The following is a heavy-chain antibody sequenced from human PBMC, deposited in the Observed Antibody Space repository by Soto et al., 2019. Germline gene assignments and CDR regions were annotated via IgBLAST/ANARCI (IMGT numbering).Heavy chain of an antibody. CDR2: INHSGST. J-gene: IGHJ4*02. CDR3: ARATFYYYGSGSYTFDY. Sequence: SETLSLTCAVYGGSFSGYYWSWIRQPPGKGLEWIGEINHSGSTNYNPSLKSRVTISVDTSKNQFSLKLSSVTAADTAVYYCARATFYYYGSGSYTFDYWGQGTLVTVSS. V-gene: IGHV4-34*01. D-gene: IGHD3-10*01. CDR1: GGSFSGYY.